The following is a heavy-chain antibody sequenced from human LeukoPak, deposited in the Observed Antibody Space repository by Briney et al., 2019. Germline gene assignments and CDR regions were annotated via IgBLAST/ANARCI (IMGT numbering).Heavy chain of an antibody. V-gene: IGHV4-39*07. J-gene: IGHJ5*02. CDR2: IYYSRST. CDR3: ARDGPQFYGGNWFDP. D-gene: IGHD4-23*01. Sequence: SETLSLTCTVSGVSISSSSYYWGWIRQPPGKGLEWIGSIYYSRSTYYNPSLKRRFTILVDTSKNQFSLKLSSVTAADTAVYYCARDGPQFYGGNWFDPWGQGTLVTVSS. CDR1: GVSISSSSYY.